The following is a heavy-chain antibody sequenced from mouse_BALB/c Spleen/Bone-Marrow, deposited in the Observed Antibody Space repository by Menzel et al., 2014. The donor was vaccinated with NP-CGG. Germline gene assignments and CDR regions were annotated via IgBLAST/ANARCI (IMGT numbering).Heavy chain of an antibody. CDR2: ILPGSGST. CDR3: ARKEGFWGTFAY. CDR1: GYSFSSYW. V-gene: IGHV1-9*01. J-gene: IGHJ3*01. Sequence: QVKLQQSGAELMTPGDSVKISCKVTGYSFSSYWIEWVKQRPGHGLEWIGEILPGSGSTKYNEKFKGKATFTADTSSKTANMQLSSLTSEDSAVYDCARKEGFWGTFAYWGQGTPVTVSA. D-gene: IGHD4-1*01.